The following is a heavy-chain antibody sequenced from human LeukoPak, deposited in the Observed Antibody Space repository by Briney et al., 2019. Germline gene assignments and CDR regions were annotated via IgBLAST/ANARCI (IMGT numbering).Heavy chain of an antibody. CDR2: ISGSGGST. J-gene: IGHJ6*03. CDR1: GFTFSSYA. CDR3: AKSGYCSSTSCHIAYMDV. D-gene: IGHD2-2*02. Sequence: PGGSLRLSCAASGFTFSSYAMSWVRQAPGKGLEWVSAISGSGGSTFYADSVKGRFTISRDNSKNTLYLQMNSLRAEDTAVYYCAKSGYCSSTSCHIAYMDVWGKGTTVTVSS. V-gene: IGHV3-23*01.